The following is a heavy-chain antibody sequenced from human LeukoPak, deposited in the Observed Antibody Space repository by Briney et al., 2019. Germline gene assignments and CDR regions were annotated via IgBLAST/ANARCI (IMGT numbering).Heavy chain of an antibody. D-gene: IGHD5-24*01. CDR3: VRDGFGGERWLQFYFDY. CDR2: ISYDGSNK. J-gene: IGHJ4*02. Sequence: GSLRLSCAASGFTFSSYAMHWVRQAPGKGLEWVAVISYDGSNKYYADSVKGRFTISRDNSKNTLYLQMNSLRAEDTAVYYCVRDGFGGERWLQFYFDYWGQGTLVTVSS. CDR1: GFTFSSYA. V-gene: IGHV3-30*01.